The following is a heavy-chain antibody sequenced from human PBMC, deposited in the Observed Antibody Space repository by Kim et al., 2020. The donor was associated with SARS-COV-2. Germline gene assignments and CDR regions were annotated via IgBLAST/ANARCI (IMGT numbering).Heavy chain of an antibody. J-gene: IGHJ1*01. CDR1: GFTFDDYA. V-gene: IGHV3-43*02. CDR2: ISADGGRT. Sequence: GGSLRLSCAASGFTFDDYAMHWVRQVPGKNLEWVSVISADGGRTYSVDSVKGRFTISRDNSKNFLYLQMHSLRTEDTAFYYCAKDLVGYDYVWGSYRLEDWGQGTLVTVSS. D-gene: IGHD3-16*02. CDR3: AKDLVGYDYVWGSYRLED.